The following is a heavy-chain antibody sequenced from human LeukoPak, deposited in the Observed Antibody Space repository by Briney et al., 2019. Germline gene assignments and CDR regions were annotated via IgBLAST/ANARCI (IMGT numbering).Heavy chain of an antibody. CDR1: GGTFSSYA. Sequence: GASVNVSCKASGGTFSSYAISWVRQAPGQGLEWMGGIIPIFGTANYAQKFQGRVTITADESTSTAYMELSSLRSEDTAVYYCARDRRVDSSGWYSSMLDPFDPWGQGTLVTVSS. V-gene: IGHV1-69*13. CDR3: ARDRRVDSSGWYSSMLDPFDP. J-gene: IGHJ5*02. D-gene: IGHD6-19*01. CDR2: IIPIFGTA.